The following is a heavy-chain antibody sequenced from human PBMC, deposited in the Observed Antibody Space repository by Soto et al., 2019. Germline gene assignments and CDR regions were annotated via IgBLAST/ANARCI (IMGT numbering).Heavy chain of an antibody. CDR2: IYTSGST. CDR3: ARVNGDYGFGYYYYYGMDV. CDR1: GGSISSYY. V-gene: IGHV4-4*07. D-gene: IGHD4-17*01. Sequence: ASETLSLTCTVSGGSISSYYWSWIRQPAGKGLEWIGRIYTSGSTNYNPSLKSRVTMSVDTSKNQFSLKLSSVTAADTAVYYCARVNGDYGFGYYYYYGMDVWGQGTTVTVSS. J-gene: IGHJ6*02.